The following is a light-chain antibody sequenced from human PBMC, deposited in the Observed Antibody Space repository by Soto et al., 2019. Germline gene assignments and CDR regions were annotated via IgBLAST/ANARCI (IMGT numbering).Light chain of an antibody. CDR3: CSYAGSSLYV. CDR2: DVS. J-gene: IGLJ1*01. Sequence: QSVLTQPRSVSGSPGQSVTISCTGTSSDVGGYNYVSWYQQHPGKAPKLMIYDVSKRPSGVPDRFSGSKSGNTASLTISGLQAEDEADYYCCSYAGSSLYVFGNGTKVTVL. V-gene: IGLV2-11*01. CDR1: SSDVGGYNY.